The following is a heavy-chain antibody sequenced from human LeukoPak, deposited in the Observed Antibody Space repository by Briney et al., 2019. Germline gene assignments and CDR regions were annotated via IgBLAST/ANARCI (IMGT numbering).Heavy chain of an antibody. V-gene: IGHV4-4*07. D-gene: IGHD6-13*01. CDR3: ARGFSSSWILNNWFDP. J-gene: IGHJ5*02. Sequence: SETLSLACTVSGGSISSYYWSWIRQPAGKGLEWIGRIYTSGSTNYNPSLKSRVTMSVDTSKNQFSLKLSSVTAADTAVYYCARGFSSSWILNNWFDPWGQGTLVTVSS. CDR1: GGSISSYY. CDR2: IYTSGST.